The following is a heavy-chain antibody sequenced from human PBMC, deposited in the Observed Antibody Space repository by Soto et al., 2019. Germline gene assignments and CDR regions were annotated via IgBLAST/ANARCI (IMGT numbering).Heavy chain of an antibody. J-gene: IGHJ4*02. Sequence: SDTLSLTCAVYGGSFSGYYWSGIRQPPGKGLEWIGEINHSGSTNYNPSLKSRVTISVDTSKNQFSLKLSSVTAADTAVYYCARGRYSSSWFPFDYWGQGTLVTVSS. CDR3: ARGRYSSSWFPFDY. CDR1: GGSFSGYY. D-gene: IGHD6-13*01. CDR2: INHSGST. V-gene: IGHV4-34*01.